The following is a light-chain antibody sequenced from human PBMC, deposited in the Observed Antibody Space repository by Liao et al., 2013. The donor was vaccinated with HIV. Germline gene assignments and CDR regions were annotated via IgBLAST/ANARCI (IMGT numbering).Light chain of an antibody. Sequence: SFELSQPPSVSVSPGQTATIACSGHTLGEKFASWYQQKSGQSPMMLIYEDTKRPSGIPERFSGSNSGNTAALTISGTQAVDEADYYCQAWDSSTAVFGGGTKLTVL. J-gene: IGLJ3*02. V-gene: IGLV3-1*01. CDR1: TLGEKF. CDR2: EDT. CDR3: QAWDSSTAV.